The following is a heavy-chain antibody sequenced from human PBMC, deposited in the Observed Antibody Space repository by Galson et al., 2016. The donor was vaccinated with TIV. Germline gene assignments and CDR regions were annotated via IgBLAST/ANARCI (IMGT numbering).Heavy chain of an antibody. V-gene: IGHV5-51*03. CDR3: ARVSRRAVTDWYFDL. Sequence: QSGAEVKKPGESLKISCKGSGYNFPIYWIGWVRQMPGKGLEWVGVIYPDDSDTRYSPTFQGQVIISADKSTTTAYLQWSSLRASDTAMYYCARVSRRAVTDWYFDLWGRGTLVTVSS. CDR2: IYPDDSDT. D-gene: IGHD4-17*01. J-gene: IGHJ2*01. CDR1: GYNFPIYW.